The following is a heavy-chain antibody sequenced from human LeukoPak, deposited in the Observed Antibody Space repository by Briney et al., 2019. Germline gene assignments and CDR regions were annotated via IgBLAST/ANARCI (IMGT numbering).Heavy chain of an antibody. CDR3: ARGLQQQLGWFDP. Sequence: GGSLRLSCSASGFTVSNHYMSWVRQAPGKGLEWSSIIYSGGGTNYADSVKGRFTISRNNSKNTLYLQMSSLRPDDTAVYYCARGLQQQLGWFDPWGQGTLVTVSS. V-gene: IGHV3-53*04. J-gene: IGHJ5*02. CDR1: GFTVSNHY. CDR2: IYSGGGT. D-gene: IGHD6-13*01.